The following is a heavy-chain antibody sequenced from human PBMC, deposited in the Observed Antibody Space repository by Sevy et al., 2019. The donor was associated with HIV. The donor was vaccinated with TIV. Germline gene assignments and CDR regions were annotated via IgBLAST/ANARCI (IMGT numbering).Heavy chain of an antibody. CDR2: ISYDGNNK. CDR1: GFTFSSYA. CDR3: ARDGSSGGLFLMDYYYFGMDV. J-gene: IGHJ6*02. Sequence: GGSLRLSCTASGFTFSSYAMHWVRQAPGKGLEWVAVISYDGNNKYADSVKGRFTISRDNSKNTLYLQMNSLRAEDTAVYYCARDGSSGGLFLMDYYYFGMDVWGQRTTVTVSS. D-gene: IGHD3-16*01. V-gene: IGHV3-30*03.